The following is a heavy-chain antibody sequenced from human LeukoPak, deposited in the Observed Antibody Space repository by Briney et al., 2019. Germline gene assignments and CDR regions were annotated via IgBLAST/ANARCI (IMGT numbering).Heavy chain of an antibody. CDR1: GYTFTSYG. V-gene: IGHV1-18*01. CDR2: ISAYNGNT. CDR3: AREENSYGYVPYYFDY. J-gene: IGHJ4*02. D-gene: IGHD5-18*01. Sequence: GASVKVSCKASGYTFTSYGISWVRQAPGQGLEWMGWISAYNGNTNYAQKLQGRVTMNTDTSTSTAYMELRSLRSDDTAVYYCAREENSYGYVPYYFDYWGQGTLVTVSS.